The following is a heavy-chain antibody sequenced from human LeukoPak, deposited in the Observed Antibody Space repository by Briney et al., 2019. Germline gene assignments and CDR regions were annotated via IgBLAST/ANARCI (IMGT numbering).Heavy chain of an antibody. CDR2: IYYSAST. CDR3: ARRSISGLFDY. D-gene: IGHD6-6*01. CDR1: GDSISSHY. J-gene: IGHJ4*02. V-gene: IGHV4-59*11. Sequence: SETLSLTCTVSGDSISSHYWSWLRQPPGKGLEWIGYIYYSASTNYNPSLKSRLTISVDTSKNQFSLKLSSVPAADTAVYYCARRSISGLFDYWGQGTLVTVSS.